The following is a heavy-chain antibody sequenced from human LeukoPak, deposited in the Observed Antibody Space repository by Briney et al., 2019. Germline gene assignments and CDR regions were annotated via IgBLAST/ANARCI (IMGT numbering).Heavy chain of an antibody. CDR3: ARRGVGYCSSTSCYKDAFDI. CDR2: IYYSGST. V-gene: IGHV4-39*01. Sequence: SETLSLTCTVSGGSISSSSYYWGWIRQPPGKGLEWIGSIYYSGSTYYNPSLKSRVTISVDTSKNQFSLKLSSVTAADTAVYYCARRGVGYCSSTSCYKDAFDIWGQGTMVTVSS. J-gene: IGHJ3*02. D-gene: IGHD2-2*02. CDR1: GGSISSSSYY.